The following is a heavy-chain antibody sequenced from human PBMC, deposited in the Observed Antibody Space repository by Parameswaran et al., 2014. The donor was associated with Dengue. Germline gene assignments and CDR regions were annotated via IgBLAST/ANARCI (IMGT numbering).Heavy chain of an antibody. J-gene: IGHJ4*02. CDR2: IIPIFGTA. D-gene: IGHD2-21*02. CDR3: ARLYCGGDCYPQNFDY. V-gene: IGHV1-69*01. Sequence: SWVRQAPGQGLEWMGGIIPIFGTANYAQKFQGRVTITADESTSTAYMELSSLRSEDTAVYYCARLYCGGDCYPQNFDYWGQGTLVTVSS.